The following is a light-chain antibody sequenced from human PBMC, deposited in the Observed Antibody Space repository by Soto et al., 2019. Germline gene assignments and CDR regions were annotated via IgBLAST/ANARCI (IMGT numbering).Light chain of an antibody. CDR2: WAS. CDR1: QSVLYSSNNKNY. CDR3: QQYYSTLT. V-gene: IGKV4-1*01. J-gene: IGKJ4*01. Sequence: DIMMTQSPDSLAVSLGERATINCKSSQSVLYSSNNKNYLAWYQQKPGQPPKLLIYWASTRESGVPDRFSGSGSGTHFTLTISSLQAEDVAVYYCQQYYSTLTFGGGTKVEIK.